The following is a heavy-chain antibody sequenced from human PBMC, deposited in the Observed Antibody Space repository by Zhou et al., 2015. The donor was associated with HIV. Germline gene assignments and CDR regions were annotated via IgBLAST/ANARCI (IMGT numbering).Heavy chain of an antibody. V-gene: IGHV1-69*06. CDR3: ARSSVNHDYAFDL. J-gene: IGHJ3*01. CDR1: GGTFSGSD. CDR2: ITPMFETQ. D-gene: IGHD3-22*01. Sequence: LVQSGTEVREPGSSVKVSCKASGGTFSGSDLSWVRQAPGQGLEWMGTITPMFETQTYAERFRARLTITVDKSTSAAYMELSSLTSEDAAVYFCARSSVNHDYAFDLWGQGTKVIVSS.